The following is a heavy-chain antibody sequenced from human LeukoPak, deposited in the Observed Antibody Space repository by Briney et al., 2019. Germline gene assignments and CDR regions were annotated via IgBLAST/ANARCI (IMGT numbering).Heavy chain of an antibody. CDR2: IYSGGST. Sequence: GGSLRLSCAASGFTFSGSAMHWVRQAPGKGLEWVSVIYSGGSTYYADSVKGRFTISRDNSKNTLYLQMNSLRAEDTAVYYCARKRDYGSGSLDYWGQGTLVTVSS. CDR3: ARKRDYGSGSLDY. V-gene: IGHV3-66*01. J-gene: IGHJ4*02. CDR1: GFTFSGSA. D-gene: IGHD3-10*01.